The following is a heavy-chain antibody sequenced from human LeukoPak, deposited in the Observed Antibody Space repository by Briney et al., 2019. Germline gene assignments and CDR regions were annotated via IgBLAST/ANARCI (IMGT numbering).Heavy chain of an antibody. Sequence: GGSLRLSCAASGFTFSSYAMSWVRQAPGKGLEWVSAISGSGGSTYYADSVKGRFTISRDNSKNTLYLQMNSLRAEDTAVYYCAKDQRSFYGGPSLFDYWGQGTMVTVSS. V-gene: IGHV3-23*01. D-gene: IGHD4-23*01. J-gene: IGHJ4*03. CDR3: AKDQRSFYGGPSLFDY. CDR2: ISGSGGST. CDR1: GFTFSSYA.